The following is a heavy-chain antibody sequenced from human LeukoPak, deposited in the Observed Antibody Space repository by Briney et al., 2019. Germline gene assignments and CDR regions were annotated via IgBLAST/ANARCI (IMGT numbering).Heavy chain of an antibody. CDR3: ARASQLVISRRGNWFDP. Sequence: SETLSLTCAVYGGSFSRYYWSWIRQPPGKGLQWIGEINHNGSTNNNPSLKSRVTISVDRSKNQFSLKLNPVTAADTAVYYCARASQLVISRRGNWFDPWGQGTLVTVSS. CDR1: GGSFSRYY. V-gene: IGHV4-34*01. CDR2: INHNGST. J-gene: IGHJ5*02. D-gene: IGHD6-6*01.